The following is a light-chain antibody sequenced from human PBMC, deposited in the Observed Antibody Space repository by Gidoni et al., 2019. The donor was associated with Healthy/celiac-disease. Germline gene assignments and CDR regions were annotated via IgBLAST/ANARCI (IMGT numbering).Light chain of an antibody. V-gene: IGKV1-5*03. J-gene: IGKJ1*01. CDR3: QQRET. CDR1: QSICSW. CDR2: KSS. Sequence: DIQMTQSPPTLSASVGDRVTITCRASQSICSWLAWYQQKPGKAPKLLIHKSSSLESGVPSRFSGSGSVTECTLTIGNLEPDDCMTYYCQQRETFGQGTKVEIK.